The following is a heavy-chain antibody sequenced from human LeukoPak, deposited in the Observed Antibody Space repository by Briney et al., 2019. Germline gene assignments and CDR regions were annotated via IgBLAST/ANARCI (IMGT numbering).Heavy chain of an antibody. CDR1: GDSISSSRYY. CDR2: VYYSGST. CDR3: ARDLADPVQNSGRGYYFDY. V-gene: IGHV4-39*07. D-gene: IGHD1-26*01. J-gene: IGHJ4*02. Sequence: SETLSLTCTVSGDSISSSRYYWGWIRQPPGKGLEWIGSVYYSGSTYYNPSPKSRVTISVDTSKNQFSLQLNSVTPEDTAVYYCARDLADPVQNSGRGYYFDYWGQGTLVTVSS.